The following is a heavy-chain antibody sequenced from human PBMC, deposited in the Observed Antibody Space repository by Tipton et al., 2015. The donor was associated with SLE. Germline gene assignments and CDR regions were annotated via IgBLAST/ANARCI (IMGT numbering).Heavy chain of an antibody. J-gene: IGHJ2*01. V-gene: IGHV4-59*01. D-gene: IGHD3-16*01. Sequence: LRLSCNVSGGSIINNYWAWIRQPPGKGLEWIGYIYYTGSASYSPSLNSRVSMSVDTSRNQFSLRLSSVTAADTAVYYCAREVMDWYFDLWGRGTLVTVSS. CDR2: IYYTGSA. CDR1: GGSIINNY. CDR3: AREVMDWYFDL.